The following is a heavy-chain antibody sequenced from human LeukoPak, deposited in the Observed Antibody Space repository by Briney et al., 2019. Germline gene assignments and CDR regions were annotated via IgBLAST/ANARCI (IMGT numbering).Heavy chain of an antibody. CDR3: ARGTYNTSPPDL. D-gene: IGHD1-14*01. V-gene: IGHV4-59*01. CDR2: IYYTGST. CDR1: GVSIRSNY. Sequence: SETLSLICTVSGVSIRSNYWNWVRQPPGKGLEWVGYIYYTGSTKYNPSLKSRVTISVDTSRSQFSLKLSSVTAADTAAYYCARGTYNTSPPDLWGQGTMVTVSS. J-gene: IGHJ3*01.